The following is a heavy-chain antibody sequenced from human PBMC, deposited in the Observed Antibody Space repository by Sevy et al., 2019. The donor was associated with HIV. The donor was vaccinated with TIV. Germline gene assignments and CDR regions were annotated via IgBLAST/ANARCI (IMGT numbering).Heavy chain of an antibody. D-gene: IGHD2-15*01. CDR1: GFTFSTYS. Sequence: GGSLRLSCAASGFTFSTYSMNWVRQAPGKGLEWVSYISSSSVTIYYTDSVKGRFTISRDNAKNSLYLQMNSLRDEDTGVYYCARVSDIVVGSFDYWGQGTLVTVSS. V-gene: IGHV3-48*02. CDR2: ISSSSVTI. J-gene: IGHJ4*02. CDR3: ARVSDIVVGSFDY.